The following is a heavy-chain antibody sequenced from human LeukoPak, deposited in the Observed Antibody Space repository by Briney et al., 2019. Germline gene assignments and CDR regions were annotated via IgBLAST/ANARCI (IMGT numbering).Heavy chain of an antibody. Sequence: ASVTVSCKASGYTFTGYYMHWVRQAPGQGLGWMGWINPNSGGTNYAQKFQGRVTMTRDTSISTAYMELSRLRSDDTAVYYCALVLHYYGSGSYYSPFDYWGQGTLVTVSS. V-gene: IGHV1-2*02. D-gene: IGHD3-10*01. J-gene: IGHJ4*02. CDR3: ALVLHYYGSGSYYSPFDY. CDR1: GYTFTGYY. CDR2: INPNSGGT.